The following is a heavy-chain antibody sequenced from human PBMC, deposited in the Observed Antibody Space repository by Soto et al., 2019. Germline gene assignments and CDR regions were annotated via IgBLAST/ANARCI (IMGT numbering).Heavy chain of an antibody. D-gene: IGHD1-26*01. CDR3: AKLPVGAYGGVDAFDI. CDR2: ISYDGSDK. V-gene: IGHV3-30*18. Sequence: GGSLRLSCVASGFPFSSYGMHWVRQAPGKGLEWVAVISYDGSDKYYADSVKGRFTISRDNSKNTLYLQMNSLRAEDTAVYYCAKLPVGAYGGVDAFDIWGQGTMVTVSS. CDR1: GFPFSSYG. J-gene: IGHJ3*02.